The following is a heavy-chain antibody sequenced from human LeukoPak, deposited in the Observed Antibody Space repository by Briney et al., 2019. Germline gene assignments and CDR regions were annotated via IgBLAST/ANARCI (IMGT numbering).Heavy chain of an antibody. CDR2: INHSGST. J-gene: IGHJ5*02. Sequence: PSETLSLTCAVYGGSCSGYYWSWVRQPPGKGLEWIGEINHSGSTNYNPSLKSRVTISVDTSKNQFSLKLSSVTAADTAVYYCARGLSSSWGQGTLVTVSS. CDR3: ARGLSSS. V-gene: IGHV4-34*01. CDR1: GGSCSGYY.